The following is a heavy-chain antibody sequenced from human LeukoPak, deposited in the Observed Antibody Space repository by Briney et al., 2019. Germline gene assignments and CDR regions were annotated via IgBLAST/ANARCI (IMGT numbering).Heavy chain of an antibody. CDR3: ARDLGLRHTTWYYYMDV. CDR1: GFTFSSYS. V-gene: IGHV3-21*01. D-gene: IGHD2/OR15-2a*01. J-gene: IGHJ6*03. CDR2: ISSSSSYI. Sequence: GGSLRLSCAASGFTFSSYSMNWVRQAPGKGLEWVSSISSSSSYIYYADPVKGRFTISRDNAKNSLYLQMNSLRAEDTAVYYCARDLGLRHTTWYYYMDVWGKGTTVTVSS.